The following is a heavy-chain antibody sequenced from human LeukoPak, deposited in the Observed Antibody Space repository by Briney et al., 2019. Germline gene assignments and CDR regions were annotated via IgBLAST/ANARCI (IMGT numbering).Heavy chain of an antibody. Sequence: PGGSLRLSCAASGFTFSNHYMNWVRQAPGKGLEWVSSISSSSSYIYYADSVKGRFTISRDNAKNSLYLQMNSLRAEDTAVYYCAKGRVAAGTRTPFDYWGQGTLVTVSS. V-gene: IGHV3-21*01. CDR2: ISSSSSYI. CDR1: GFTFSNHY. CDR3: AKGRVAAGTRTPFDY. D-gene: IGHD6-13*01. J-gene: IGHJ4*02.